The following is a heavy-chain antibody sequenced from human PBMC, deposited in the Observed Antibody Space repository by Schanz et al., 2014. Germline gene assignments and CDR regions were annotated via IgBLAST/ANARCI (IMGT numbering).Heavy chain of an antibody. CDR2: IWYDGSNK. Sequence: QVQLVASGGGVVQPGRSLRLSCAASGFIFSSYGLHWVRQAPGKGLEWVAFIWYDGSNKYYADSVKGRFTISRDNSKNTLYLQMNSLRAEDTAVYYCAKARRKSNCSGGRCFHYSYYGMDVWGQGTTVTVSS. J-gene: IGHJ6*02. D-gene: IGHD2-15*01. V-gene: IGHV3-33*06. CDR1: GFIFSSYG. CDR3: AKARRKSNCSGGRCFHYSYYGMDV.